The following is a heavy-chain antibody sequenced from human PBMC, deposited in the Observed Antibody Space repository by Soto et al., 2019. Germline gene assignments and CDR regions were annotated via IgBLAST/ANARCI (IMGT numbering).Heavy chain of an antibody. CDR1: GYTVTSYA. D-gene: IGHD2-21*02. V-gene: IGHV1-3*01. CDR3: ARGCGGDCGYYYYYGMDV. J-gene: IGHJ6*02. Sequence: ASVKASCKASGYTVTSYAMHWVRQAPGQRLEWMGWINAGNGNTKYSQKFQGRVTITRDTSASTAYMELSSLRSEDTAVYYCARGCGGDCGYYYYYGMDVWGQGTTVTVSS. CDR2: INAGNGNT.